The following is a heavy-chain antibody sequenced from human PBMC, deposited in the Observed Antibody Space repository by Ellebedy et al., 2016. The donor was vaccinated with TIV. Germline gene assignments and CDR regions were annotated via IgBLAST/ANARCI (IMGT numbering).Heavy chain of an antibody. V-gene: IGHV3-7*01. CDR3: ARRGSYGDYAVNVNNWFDS. Sequence: PGGSLRLSCAASGFSFRSYWMSWVRQAPGKGLEWVANIYQDGSEKYYVDSVEGRFTISRDNAKNELYLQMKSLRVEDTAVYYCARRGSYGDYAVNVNNWFDSWGQGTPVTVSP. D-gene: IGHD4-17*01. J-gene: IGHJ5*01. CDR1: GFSFRSYW. CDR2: IYQDGSEK.